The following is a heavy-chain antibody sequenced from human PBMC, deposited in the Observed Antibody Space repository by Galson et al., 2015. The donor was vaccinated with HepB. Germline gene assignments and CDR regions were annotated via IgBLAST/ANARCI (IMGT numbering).Heavy chain of an antibody. CDR2: IYPGDSDA. CDR3: ARHGYYDFWSGTNWFDP. J-gene: IGHJ5*02. Sequence: SGAEVKKPGESLKISCKGSGYSFTSYWIGWVRQIPGKGLEWMGIIYPGDSDARYSPSFQGQVTISADKSISTAYLQWSSLKASDTAMYYCARHGYYDFWSGTNWFDPWGQGTLVTVSS. CDR1: GYSFTSYW. D-gene: IGHD3-3*01. V-gene: IGHV5-51*01.